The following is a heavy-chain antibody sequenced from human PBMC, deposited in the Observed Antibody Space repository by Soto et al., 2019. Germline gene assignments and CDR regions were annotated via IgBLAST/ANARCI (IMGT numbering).Heavy chain of an antibody. Sequence: EVQLVESGGVVVQPGGSLRLSCAASEFILDVFSMYWVRQAPGKGLEWVSLLSWDGRHTYYADSVKGRFIISRDNSRNSLYLQMTSLTTADTALYYCAKARRSIFGGMDVWGQGTTVTVSS. CDR3: AKARRSIFGGMDV. D-gene: IGHD3-3*01. CDR1: EFILDVFS. J-gene: IGHJ6*02. CDR2: LSWDGRHT. V-gene: IGHV3-43*01.